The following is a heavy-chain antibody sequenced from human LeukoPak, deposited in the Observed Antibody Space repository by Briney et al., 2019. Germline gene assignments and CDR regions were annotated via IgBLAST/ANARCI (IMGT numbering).Heavy chain of an antibody. CDR2: INHSGST. CDR3: ARDDEYCGGDCYHGFDI. Sequence: PSETLSLACAVYGGSFSGYYWSWIRQPPGKGLEWIGEINHSGSTNYNPSLKSRVTISVDTSKNQFSLKLSSVTAEDTAVYYCARDDEYCGGDCYHGFDIWGQGTMVTVSS. J-gene: IGHJ3*02. V-gene: IGHV4-34*01. CDR1: GGSFSGYY. D-gene: IGHD2-21*02.